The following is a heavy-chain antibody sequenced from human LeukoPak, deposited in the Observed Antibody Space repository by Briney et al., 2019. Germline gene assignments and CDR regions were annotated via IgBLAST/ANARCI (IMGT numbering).Heavy chain of an antibody. CDR3: ARGGGGIVTY. Sequence: PGGSLRLSCAPSGFTFSSYWTYWVRQAPGKGLVWVSRINSDGSSTSYADSVKGRFTISRDNAKNTLYLQMNSLRAEDTAVYYCARGGGGIVTYWGQGTLVTVSS. CDR1: GFTFSSYW. D-gene: IGHD1-26*01. V-gene: IGHV3-74*01. CDR2: INSDGSST. J-gene: IGHJ4*02.